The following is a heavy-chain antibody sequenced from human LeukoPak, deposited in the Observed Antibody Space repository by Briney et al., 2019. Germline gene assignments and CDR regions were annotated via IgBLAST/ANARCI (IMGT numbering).Heavy chain of an antibody. CDR3: ARVRRGTFDY. Sequence: PSETLSLTCTVSGGSISSSSYYWGWIRQPPGKELEWIGSIYYSGSTYYNPSLKSRVTISVDTSKNQFSLKLSSVTAADTAVYYCARVRRGTFDYWGQGTLVTVSS. J-gene: IGHJ4*02. CDR1: GGSISSSSYY. V-gene: IGHV4-39*01. D-gene: IGHD3-16*01. CDR2: IYYSGST.